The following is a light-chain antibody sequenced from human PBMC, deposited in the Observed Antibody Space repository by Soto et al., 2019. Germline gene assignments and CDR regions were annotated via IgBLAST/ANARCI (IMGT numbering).Light chain of an antibody. CDR3: GTWDSSLSAVV. CDR2: DNN. Sequence: QSVLTQPPSVSAAPGQKVTISCSGSSSNIGNNYGSWYQQLPGTAPKLLIYDNNKRPSSIPYRFSGAKSGTSATLGITGLQTWDEADYYCGTWDSSLSAVVFGGGTKLTVL. CDR1: SSNIGNNY. J-gene: IGLJ2*01. V-gene: IGLV1-51*01.